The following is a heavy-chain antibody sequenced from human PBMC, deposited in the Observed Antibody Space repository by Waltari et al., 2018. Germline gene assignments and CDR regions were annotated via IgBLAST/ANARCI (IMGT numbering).Heavy chain of an antibody. CDR2: IYYSGST. Sequence: QLQLQESGPGLVKPSETLSLTCTVSGGSISSSSYYWGCIRQPPGKGLVWMGSIYYSGSTYYNPSLKSRVTISVDTSKNQFSLKLSSVTAADTAVYYCARHPAMTIMLWYFDLWGRGTLVTVSS. V-gene: IGHV4-39*01. D-gene: IGHD2-8*01. CDR3: ARHPAMTIMLWYFDL. CDR1: GGSISSSSYY. J-gene: IGHJ2*01.